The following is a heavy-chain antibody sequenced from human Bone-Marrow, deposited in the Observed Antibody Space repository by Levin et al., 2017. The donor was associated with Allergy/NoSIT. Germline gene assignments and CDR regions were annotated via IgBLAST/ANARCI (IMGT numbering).Heavy chain of an antibody. CDR2: INPNSGGT. J-gene: IGHJ6*03. CDR1: GYIFTDYY. Sequence: ASVQVSCKASGYIFTDYYIHWVRQAPGQGLEWMGWINPNSGGTKYAQKFQGRVTMTRDTSICTAYVDLSRLRFDDTAVYYCARAIASGGNTYYYYYMDVWGKGTTVTVSS. D-gene: IGHD3-16*01. CDR3: ARAIASGGNTYYYYYMDV. V-gene: IGHV1-2*02.